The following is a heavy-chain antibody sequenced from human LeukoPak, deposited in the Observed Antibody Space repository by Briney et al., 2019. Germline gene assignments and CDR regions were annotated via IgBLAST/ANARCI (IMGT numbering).Heavy chain of an antibody. V-gene: IGHV3-74*01. CDR3: AREGPVHWGGYYYGMDV. D-gene: IGHD3-16*01. J-gene: IGHJ6*02. CDR1: GFTFSSYW. CDR2: INSDGSST. Sequence: GGSLRLSCAASGFTFSSYWMHWVRQAPGKGLVWVSRINSDGSSTSYADSVKGRFTISRDNAKNTLYLQMNSLRAEDTAVYYCAREGPVHWGGYYYGMDVWGQGTTVTVSS.